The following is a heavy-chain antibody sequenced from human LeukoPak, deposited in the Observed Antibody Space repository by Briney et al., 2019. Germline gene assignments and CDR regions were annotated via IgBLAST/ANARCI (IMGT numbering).Heavy chain of an antibody. CDR3: ARAGKERVVVH. J-gene: IGHJ1*01. D-gene: IGHD3-22*01. Sequence: ASVKVSCKASGYTFTRYDINWVRQATGQGLEWMGWMNPKSGNTGHAQKFQGRVTITRDTSISTVYMELSSLRSEDTAVYYCARAGKERVVVHWGQGTLVTVSS. CDR1: GYTFTRYD. CDR2: MNPKSGNT. V-gene: IGHV1-8*03.